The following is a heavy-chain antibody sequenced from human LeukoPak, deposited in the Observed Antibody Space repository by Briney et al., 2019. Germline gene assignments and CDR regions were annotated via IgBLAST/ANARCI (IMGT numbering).Heavy chain of an antibody. V-gene: IGHV4-59*01. CDR3: AGPGIAAAI. CDR2: IQYTGST. Sequence: PSETLSLTCTVSGGSISSNYWSWIRQPPGKGLEWIGNIQYTGSTNYNPSLKSRVIISLDTSKTQFSLKVSSVTVADTAVYYCAGPGIAAAIWGQGTMVTVSS. J-gene: IGHJ3*02. CDR1: GGSISSNY. D-gene: IGHD6-13*01.